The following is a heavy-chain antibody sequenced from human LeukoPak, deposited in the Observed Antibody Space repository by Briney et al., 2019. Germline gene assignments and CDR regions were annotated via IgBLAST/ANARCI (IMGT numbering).Heavy chain of an antibody. CDR2: IYHSGST. CDR3: ASIYGGHAAGDY. CDR1: GGTISSGGYS. Sequence: NPSETLSLTCAVSGGTISSGGYSWSWIRQPPGKGLEWIGYIYHSGSTYYNPSLKSRVTISVDRSKNQFSLKLSSVTAADTAVYYCASIYGGHAAGDYWGQGTLVTVSS. J-gene: IGHJ4*02. V-gene: IGHV4-30-2*01. D-gene: IGHD4-23*01.